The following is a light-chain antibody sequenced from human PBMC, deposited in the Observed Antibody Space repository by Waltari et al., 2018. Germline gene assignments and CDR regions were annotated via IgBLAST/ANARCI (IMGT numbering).Light chain of an antibody. Sequence: EVVMTQSPLSLSVTLGQAASISCKSSQSLVPNDGYTYVNLSQQRPGQAPRRLIDWAFNRDCGVPDRFSGSGSGTDFTLRISRVEAEDVGVYYCMQGTRWPYTFGQGTQLDIK. CDR2: WAF. V-gene: IGKV2-30*02. J-gene: IGKJ2*01. CDR1: QSLVPNDGYTY. CDR3: MQGTRWPYT.